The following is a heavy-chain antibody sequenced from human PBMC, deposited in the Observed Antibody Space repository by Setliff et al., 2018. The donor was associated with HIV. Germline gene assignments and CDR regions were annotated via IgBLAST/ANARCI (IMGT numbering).Heavy chain of an antibody. CDR1: GYTFGNYD. Sequence: ASVKVSCKASGYTFGNYDINWVRQATGQGLEWMGWMNPNSGNTGSAQKFQGRITMTTDTSTSTAYMELRSLRSDDTAVYYCARVYCSTTSCNDEYFYDYWGQGTLVTVSS. V-gene: IGHV1-8*02. D-gene: IGHD2-2*01. CDR3: ARVYCSTTSCNDEYFYDY. J-gene: IGHJ4*01. CDR2: MNPNSGNT.